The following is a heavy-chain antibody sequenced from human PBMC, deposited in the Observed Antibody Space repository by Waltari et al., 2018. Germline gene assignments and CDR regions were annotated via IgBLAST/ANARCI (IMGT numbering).Heavy chain of an antibody. D-gene: IGHD2-8*02. CDR1: GVTVGGDY. CDR3: ARVGSCIGGVCSNN. V-gene: IGHV3-53*02. CDR2: IDRGGAT. Sequence: EVQLVETGGNLIQPGGSLRLPCAASGVTVGGDYMSWVPQAPGKGLEWVSVIDRGGATYYADSVKGRFTISRDNSKNTLYLQMNSLRAEDTALYYCARVGSCIGGVCSNNWGQGTLVTVSS. J-gene: IGHJ4*02.